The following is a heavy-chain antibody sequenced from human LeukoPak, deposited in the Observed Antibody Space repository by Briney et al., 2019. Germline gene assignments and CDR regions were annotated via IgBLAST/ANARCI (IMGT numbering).Heavy chain of an antibody. Sequence: GGSLRLSCAAPGFTFDDYGMSWVRQAPGKGLEWVSGINWNGGSTGYADSVKGRFTISRDNAKNSLYLQMNSLRAEDTALYYCARTYYYDSSGYFPLSWGQGTLVTVSS. J-gene: IGHJ5*02. V-gene: IGHV3-20*04. CDR3: ARTYYYDSSGYFPLS. CDR1: GFTFDDYG. CDR2: INWNGGST. D-gene: IGHD3-22*01.